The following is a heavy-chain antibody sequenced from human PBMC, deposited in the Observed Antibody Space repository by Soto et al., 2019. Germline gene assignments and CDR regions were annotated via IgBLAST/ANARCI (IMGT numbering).Heavy chain of an antibody. CDR2: ISYDGSNN. J-gene: IGHJ4*02. V-gene: IGHV3-30*03. Sequence: QVQLVESGGGVVQPGRSLRLSCAASGFTFSSYGMHWVRQAPGKGLEWVAVISYDGSNNYYADSVKGRFTISTDNSKNTLYPQMTSLIAEDTAVYYCAVDCDYYFDYCGQGTLFVVSS. D-gene: IGHD2-21*02. CDR1: GFTFSSYG. CDR3: AVDCDYYFDY.